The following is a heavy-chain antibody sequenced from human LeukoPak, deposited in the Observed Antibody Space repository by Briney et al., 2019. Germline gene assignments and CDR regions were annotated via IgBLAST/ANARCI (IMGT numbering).Heavy chain of an antibody. CDR2: IIPIFGTA. V-gene: IGHV1-69*13. CDR3: ARWRASGGYYYYYYMDV. Sequence: SSVKVSCKASGGTFSSYAISWLRQAPGQGLEWMGGIIPIFGTANYAQKFQGRVTITADESTSTAYMELSSLRSEDTAVYYCARWRASGGYYYYYYMDVWGKGTTVTVSS. J-gene: IGHJ6*03. D-gene: IGHD3-10*01. CDR1: GGTFSSYA.